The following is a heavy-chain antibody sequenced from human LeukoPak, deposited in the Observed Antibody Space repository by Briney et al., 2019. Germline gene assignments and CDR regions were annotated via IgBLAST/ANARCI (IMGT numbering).Heavy chain of an antibody. D-gene: IGHD2-2*01. CDR1: GGTFSSYA. V-gene: IGHV1-69*13. CDR2: IIPIFGTA. CDR3: ARDLVGDYYGMDV. Sequence: GASVKVSCKASGGTFSSYAISWVRQAPGQGLEWVGGIIPIFGTANYAQKFQGRVTITADESTSTAYMELSSLRSEDTAVYYCARDLVGDYYGMDVWGQGTTVTVSS. J-gene: IGHJ6*02.